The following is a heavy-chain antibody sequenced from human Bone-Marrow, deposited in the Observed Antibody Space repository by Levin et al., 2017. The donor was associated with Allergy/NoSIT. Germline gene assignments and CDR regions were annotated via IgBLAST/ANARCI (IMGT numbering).Heavy chain of an antibody. CDR1: GYTFTTYG. V-gene: IGHV1-18*01. Sequence: GESLKISCKASGYTFTTYGLTWVRQAPGQGLEWMGWVSAYSGNTNYALTLQDRVTMTTDTATNTAYMDLTSLRSDDTAIYYCARGHFPYYYYGRDVWGQGTTVVVSS. CDR2: VSAYSGNT. CDR3: ARGHFPYYYYGRDV. J-gene: IGHJ6*02.